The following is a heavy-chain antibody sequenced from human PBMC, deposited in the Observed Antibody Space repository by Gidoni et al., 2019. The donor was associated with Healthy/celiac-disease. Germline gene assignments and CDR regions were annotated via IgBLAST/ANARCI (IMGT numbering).Heavy chain of an antibody. CDR1: GYTFTGYY. Sequence: QVQLVQSGAAVKKPGASVKVSCKASGYTFTGYYMHWVRQAPGQGLEWMGWINPNSGGTNYAQKFQGWVTMTRDTSISTAYMELSRLRSDDTAVYYCARGETPARLCSSTSCPGAFDIWGQGTMVTVSS. CDR3: ARGETPARLCSSTSCPGAFDI. J-gene: IGHJ3*02. V-gene: IGHV1-2*04. CDR2: INPNSGGT. D-gene: IGHD2-2*01.